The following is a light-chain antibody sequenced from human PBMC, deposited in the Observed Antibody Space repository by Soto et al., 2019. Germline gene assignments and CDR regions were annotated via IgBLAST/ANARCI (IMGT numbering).Light chain of an antibody. J-gene: IGLJ3*02. V-gene: IGLV2-14*01. CDR1: SSDVGGYNY. CDR3: CSYAGNYRV. CDR2: EVS. Sequence: QSALTQPASVSGSPGQSITISCTGTSSDVGGYNYVSWYQQHPGKAPKLMIYEVSNRPSGVPDRFSGSKSGNTASLTISGLQAEDEADYWCCSYAGNYRVFGGGTKLTVL.